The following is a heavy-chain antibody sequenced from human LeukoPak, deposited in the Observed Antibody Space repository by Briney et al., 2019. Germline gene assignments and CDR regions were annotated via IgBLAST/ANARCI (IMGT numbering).Heavy chain of an antibody. CDR1: GDSISSGGYS. J-gene: IGHJ5*02. V-gene: IGHV4-30-2*01. Sequence: SETLSLTCAVSGDSISSGGYSWSWIRQPPGKGLEWIGYIYHSGSTYYNPSLKSRVTISVDRSKNHFSLKLSSVTAADTAVHYCARGTGPTGGANWFDPWGQGTLVTVSS. CDR3: ARGTGPTGGANWFDP. CDR2: IYHSGST. D-gene: IGHD3-16*01.